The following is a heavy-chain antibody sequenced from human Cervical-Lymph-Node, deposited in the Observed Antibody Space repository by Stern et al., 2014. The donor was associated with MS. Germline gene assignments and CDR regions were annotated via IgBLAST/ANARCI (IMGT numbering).Heavy chain of an antibody. J-gene: IGHJ1*01. V-gene: IGHV5-51*01. CDR2: IYPGDSDT. CDR3: ARPSNSGLFLHH. D-gene: IGHD6-19*01. Sequence: VQLVQSGAEVKKPGESLKISCKSSGYSFNTYWIAWVRQMPGRGLEWMGLIYPGDSDTRYSPSFQGTVTMSADTSISTAYLQWSSLKASDTAIYYCARPSNSGLFLHHWGQGTLVTVSS. CDR1: GYSFNTYW.